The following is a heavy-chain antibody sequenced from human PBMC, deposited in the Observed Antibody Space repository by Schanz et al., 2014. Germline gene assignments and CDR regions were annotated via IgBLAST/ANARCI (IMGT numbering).Heavy chain of an antibody. CDR2: ITH. D-gene: IGHD1-1*01. J-gene: IGHJ4*02. CDR3: VRELSGGTFDY. CDR1: GYSFSAYY. Sequence: QVQLVQSGAELKNPGASVKVSCKASGYSFSAYYIHWMRQARGQGLEWLGRITHISQKFQGRVTMTRDTSSTTASMELNSLRSDDTAVYYCVRELSGGTFDYWGQGALVTVSS. V-gene: IGHV1-2*06.